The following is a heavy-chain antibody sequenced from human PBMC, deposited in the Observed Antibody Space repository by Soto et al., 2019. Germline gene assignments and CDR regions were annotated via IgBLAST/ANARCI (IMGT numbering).Heavy chain of an antibody. CDR2: IIPILTTP. D-gene: IGHD2-8*02. V-gene: IGHV1-69*13. J-gene: IGHJ6*02. CDR3: ATSVGIAPTGEDGMDV. CDR1: GGTFSIYG. Sequence: SSVKVSCKASGGTFSIYGFSWVRQAPGQGPEWIGGIIPILTTPNYAQKFQGRVTIVADESKTTAYMEMSSMKFEDTAVYYCATSVGIAPTGEDGMDVWGQGTSVTVSS.